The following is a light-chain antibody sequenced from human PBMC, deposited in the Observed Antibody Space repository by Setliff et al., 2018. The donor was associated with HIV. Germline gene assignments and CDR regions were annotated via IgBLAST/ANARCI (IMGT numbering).Light chain of an antibody. CDR2: DAS. Sequence: QSAPTQPASVSGSPGQSITISCTGTSSDVGGYIYVSWYQQHPGKAPKLMIYDASKRPSGVSNRFSGSKSGNTASLTISGLQAEDEADYYCSSYTSSSTGPYVFGTGTKVTVL. CDR1: SSDVGGYIY. CDR3: SSYTSSSTGPYV. J-gene: IGLJ1*01. V-gene: IGLV2-14*01.